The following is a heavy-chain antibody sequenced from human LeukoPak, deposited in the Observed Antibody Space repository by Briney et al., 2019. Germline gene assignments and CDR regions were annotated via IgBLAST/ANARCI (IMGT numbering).Heavy chain of an antibody. CDR1: GFNLNSYG. D-gene: IGHD2-2*03. V-gene: IGHV3-33*01. CDR2: IWNDGRTK. CDR3: ARESGGGYCSGTNCRPMDV. J-gene: IGHJ6*02. Sequence: GGSLRLSCSASGFNLNSYGVHWVRQAPGRGLEWVAIIWNDGRTKYYADSVKGRFAMSRDNSKNILYLQMYSLRVEDTALYYCARESGGGYCSGTNCRPMDVWGQGTAVTVSS.